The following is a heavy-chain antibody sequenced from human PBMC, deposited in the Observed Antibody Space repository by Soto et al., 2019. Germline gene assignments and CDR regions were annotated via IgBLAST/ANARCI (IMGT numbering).Heavy chain of an antibody. CDR3: ARADIPAADYSFDY. V-gene: IGHV3-33*01. D-gene: IGHD2-2*01. CDR2: IWYEGSNK. CDR1: GFTFSSYV. Sequence: QVPLVESGGGVVQPGRSLRLSCAASGFTFSSYVLHWVRQAPGKGLEWVAVIWYEGSNKYYADSVKGRFTISRDNSQNTLYPHMTSRRAADPPVYYCARADIPAADYSFDYWGPATLVTVSS. J-gene: IGHJ4*02.